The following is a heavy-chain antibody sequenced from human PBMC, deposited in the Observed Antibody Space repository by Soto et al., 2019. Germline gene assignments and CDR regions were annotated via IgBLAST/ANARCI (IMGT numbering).Heavy chain of an antibody. V-gene: IGHV1-69*13. D-gene: IGHD6-19*01. CDR3: ARVGAVAGTIWYFDL. CDR2: IIPIFGTA. CDR1: GGTFSSYA. J-gene: IGHJ2*01. Sequence: SVKVSCKASGGTFSSYAISWVRQAPGQGLEWMGGIIPIFGTANYAQKFQGRVTITADESTSTAYMELRSLRSDDTAVYYCARVGAVAGTIWYFDLWGRGTLVTVSS.